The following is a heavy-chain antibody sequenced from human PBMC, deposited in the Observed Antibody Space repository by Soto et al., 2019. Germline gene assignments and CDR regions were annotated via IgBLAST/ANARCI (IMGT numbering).Heavy chain of an antibody. D-gene: IGHD1-26*01. CDR2: ISYDGSNK. CDR1: GFTFSSYA. J-gene: IGHJ3*02. CDR3: ARDGLGATFVDAFDI. V-gene: IGHV3-30-3*01. Sequence: QVQLVESGGGVVQPGRSLRLSCAASGFTFSSYAMHWVRQAPGTGLEWVAVISYDGSNKYYADSVKGRFTISRDNSKNTLYLQMNSLRAEDTAVYYCARDGLGATFVDAFDIWGQGTMVTVSS.